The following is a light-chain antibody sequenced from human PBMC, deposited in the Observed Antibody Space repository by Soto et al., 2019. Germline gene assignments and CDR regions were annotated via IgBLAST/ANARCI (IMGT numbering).Light chain of an antibody. CDR1: QSISNS. CDR2: RAS. Sequence: DIQMTQSPSTRSASVGDRVTMTCRASQSISNSLAWYQQKPGKAPKLLIYRASALQSGVPSRFSGSGSGTEFTLTIDSLQPDDFATFYCQHYSTYPLTFGGGTRVDIK. CDR3: QHYSTYPLT. V-gene: IGKV1-5*03. J-gene: IGKJ4*01.